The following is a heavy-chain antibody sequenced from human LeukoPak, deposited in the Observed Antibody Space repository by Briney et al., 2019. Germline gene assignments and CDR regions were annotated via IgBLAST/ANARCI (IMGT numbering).Heavy chain of an antibody. CDR3: ARASPIYGDYGD. J-gene: IGHJ4*02. D-gene: IGHD4-17*01. CDR2: IYYSGST. CDR1: GGSISSYY. Sequence: SETLSLTCTVSGGSISSYYWSWIRQPPGKGLEWIGYIYYSGSTNYNPSLKSRVTISVDTSKNQFSLKLSSVTAADTAVYYCARASPIYGDYGDWGQGTLDTVSS. V-gene: IGHV4-59*01.